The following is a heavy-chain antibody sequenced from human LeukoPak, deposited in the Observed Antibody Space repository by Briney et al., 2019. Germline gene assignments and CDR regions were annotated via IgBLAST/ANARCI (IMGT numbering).Heavy chain of an antibody. CDR3: ARDLQLPGAFDI. CDR1: GFTVSSFE. V-gene: IGHV3-48*03. J-gene: IGHJ3*02. CDR2: ISSSGSTM. Sequence: PRGSLRLSCAASGFTVSSFEMNWVRQAPGKGLQWVSYISSSGSTMQYADSVKGRFTITRDNAKNSLYLQMNSLTAEDTAVYYCARDLQLPGAFDIWGRGTMVTVSS. D-gene: IGHD1-1*01.